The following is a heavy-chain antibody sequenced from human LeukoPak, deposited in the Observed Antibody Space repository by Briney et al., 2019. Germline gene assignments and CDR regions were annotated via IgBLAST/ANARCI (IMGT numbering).Heavy chain of an antibody. D-gene: IGHD7-27*01. V-gene: IGHV4-39*02. CDR2: IYYSGST. CDR1: GSSISSSSYY. J-gene: IGHJ4*02. CDR3: ARDQELTGANY. Sequence: SETLSLTCTVSGSSISSSSYYWGWIRQPPGKGLEWIGSIYYSGSTYYNPSLKSRVTISVDTSKNQFSLKLSSVTAADTAVYYCARDQELTGANYWGQGTLVTVSS.